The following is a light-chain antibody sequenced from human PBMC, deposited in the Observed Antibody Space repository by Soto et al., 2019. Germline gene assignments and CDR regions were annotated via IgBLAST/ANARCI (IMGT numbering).Light chain of an antibody. CDR2: KAS. CDR3: QQYNSYSSLT. Sequence: DIQMTQSPSTVSASVGDRVTITCRASQSIGIWLAWYQQKPGKAPKLLIYKASGLETGVPSRFSGSGSGTEFTLTISSLQSDDFATYYCQQYNSYSSLTFGGGSKVEIK. V-gene: IGKV1-5*03. CDR1: QSIGIW. J-gene: IGKJ4*01.